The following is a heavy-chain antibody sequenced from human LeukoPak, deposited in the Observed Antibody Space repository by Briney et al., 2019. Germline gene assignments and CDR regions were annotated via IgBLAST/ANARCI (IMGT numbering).Heavy chain of an antibody. V-gene: IGHV3-30*02. CDR3: AKDKGVNYMDI. D-gene: IGHD2-8*01. CDR2: IRSEGSNQ. Sequence: GGSLRLSCTASGLTFTRCGMHWVRQAPGKGLEWVAFIRSEGSNQYYADSVKGRFTISRDDSKNTLYLQMNSLRAEDTALYYCAKDKGVNYMDIWGKGTTVTISS. J-gene: IGHJ6*03. CDR1: GLTFTRCG.